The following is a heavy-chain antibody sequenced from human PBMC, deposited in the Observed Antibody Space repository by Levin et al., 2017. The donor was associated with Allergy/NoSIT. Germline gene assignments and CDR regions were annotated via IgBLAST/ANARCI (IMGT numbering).Heavy chain of an antibody. V-gene: IGHV3-74*01. D-gene: IGHD1-1*01. J-gene: IGHJ4*02. Sequence: GGSLRLSCAASGFTFSNYWMHWVRQAPGKGLVWVSRISPDGSDTIYAESVKGRFTISRENAKNTLYLQMNSLSGEDTAVYHCIRGTSDWNGIDYWGQGTLVTVSS. CDR3: IRGTSDWNGIDY. CDR1: GFTFSNYW. CDR2: ISPDGSDT.